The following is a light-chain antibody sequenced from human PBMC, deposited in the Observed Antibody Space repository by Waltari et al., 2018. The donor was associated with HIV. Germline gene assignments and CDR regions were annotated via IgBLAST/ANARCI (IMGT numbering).Light chain of an antibody. V-gene: IGKV4-1*01. CDR1: QSVLHSSTNKNY. CDR3: QQFYSTPRT. CDR2: WAS. Sequence: GSLGERATINCKSSQSVLHSSTNKNYLAWYQQRPGQSPKLLIYWASIRDSGVPDRFSGSGSGTDFTLTISHLQAEDVAVYYCQQFYSTPRTFGQGTKLEI. J-gene: IGKJ2*01.